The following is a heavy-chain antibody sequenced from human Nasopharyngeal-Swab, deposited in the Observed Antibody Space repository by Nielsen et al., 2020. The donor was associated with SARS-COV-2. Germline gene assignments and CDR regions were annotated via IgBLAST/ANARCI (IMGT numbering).Heavy chain of an antibody. CDR1: GYTFTSHG. Sequence: ASVKVSCKASGYTFTSHGISWVRQAPGQGLEWMGWISAYNGNTNYAQKLQGRVTMTTDTSTSTAYMELRSLRSDDTAVYYCARLPYYYDSSGYLYYFDYWGQGTLVTASS. CDR3: ARLPYYYDSSGYLYYFDY. CDR2: ISAYNGNT. V-gene: IGHV1-18*01. J-gene: IGHJ4*02. D-gene: IGHD3-22*01.